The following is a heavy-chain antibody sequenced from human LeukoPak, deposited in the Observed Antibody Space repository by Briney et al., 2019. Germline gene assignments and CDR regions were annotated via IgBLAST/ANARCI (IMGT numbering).Heavy chain of an antibody. CDR2: ICYSGST. CDR1: GGSLSSGTYC. Sequence: PSETLSLTCTVSGGSLSSGTYCWGWIRQPPEKGLEWVGDICYSGSTYYNPPLKSRVTISVDTSKNQFSLNVNSVTAADTALYYCAGRRDSTFDYWGQGTLVTVSS. CDR3: AGRRDSTFDY. J-gene: IGHJ4*02. D-gene: IGHD2-21*02. V-gene: IGHV4-39*01.